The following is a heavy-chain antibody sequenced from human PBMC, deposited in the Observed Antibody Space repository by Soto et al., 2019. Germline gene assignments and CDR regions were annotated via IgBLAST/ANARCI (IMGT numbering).Heavy chain of an antibody. CDR1: GFTFSSYS. CDR3: ARVVGRFLEWLGHYYYYGMDV. V-gene: IGHV3-21*01. Sequence: PGGSLRLSCAASGFTFSSYSMNWVRQAPGKGLEWVSSISSSSSYIYYADSVKGRFTISRDNAKNSLYLQMNILRAEDTAVYYCARVVGRFLEWLGHYYYYGMDVWGQGTTVTVSS. D-gene: IGHD3-3*01. J-gene: IGHJ6*02. CDR2: ISSSSSYI.